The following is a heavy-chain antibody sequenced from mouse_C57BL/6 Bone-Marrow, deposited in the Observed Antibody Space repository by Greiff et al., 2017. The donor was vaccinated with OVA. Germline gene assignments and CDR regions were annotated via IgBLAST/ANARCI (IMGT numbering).Heavy chain of an antibody. Sequence: VQLQQSGPGLVQPSQSLSITCTVSGFSLTSYGVHWVRQSPGKGLEWLGVIWSGGSTDYNAAFISRLSISKDNSTSQVFFKMNSLQADDTAIYYCARHYYSDWYFDVWGTGTTVTVSS. V-gene: IGHV2-2*01. D-gene: IGHD2-12*01. J-gene: IGHJ1*03. CDR2: IWSGGST. CDR3: ARHYYSDWYFDV. CDR1: GFSLTSYG.